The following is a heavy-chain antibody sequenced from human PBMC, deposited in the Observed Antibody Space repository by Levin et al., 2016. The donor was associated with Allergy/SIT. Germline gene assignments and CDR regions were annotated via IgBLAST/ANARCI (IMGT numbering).Heavy chain of an antibody. CDR2: IYPGDSDT. Sequence: GESLKISCKGSGDSFTNYWIGWVRQMPGKGLEWMGIIYPGDSDTRYSPSFQGQVTISADKSISTAYLQWSSLKASDTAIYYCARHPRASACRSTSCHETRGAFDIWGQGTMVTVSS. V-gene: IGHV5-51*01. J-gene: IGHJ3*02. CDR3: ARHPRASACRSTSCHETRGAFDI. D-gene: IGHD2-2*01. CDR1: GDSFTNYW.